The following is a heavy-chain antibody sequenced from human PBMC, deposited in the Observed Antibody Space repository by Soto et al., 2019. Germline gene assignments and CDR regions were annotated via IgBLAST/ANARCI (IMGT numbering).Heavy chain of an antibody. CDR1: GGSISRAGYS. J-gene: IGHJ4*02. CDR2: IYNSGST. V-gene: IGHV4-30-2*06. D-gene: IGHD2-21*02. CDR3: ASSRVVTTYFDY. Sequence: SETLSLTCAVSGGSISRAGYSWSWIWQSPGKGLEWIGYIYNSGSTFYNPSLKSRLTISVDRSKNQLSLQLNSVTAADTAVYYCASSRVVTTYFDYWGQGTLVTVSS.